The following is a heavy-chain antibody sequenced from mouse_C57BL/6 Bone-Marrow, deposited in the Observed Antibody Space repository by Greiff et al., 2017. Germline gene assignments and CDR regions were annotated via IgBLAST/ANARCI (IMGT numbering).Heavy chain of an antibody. CDR2: IDPNSGGT. D-gene: IGHD1-1*01. CDR1: GYTFTSYW. J-gene: IGHJ1*03. Sequence: QVQLQQPGAELVKPGASVKLSCKASGYTFTSYWMHWVKQRPGRGLEWIGRIDPNSGGTKYNEKFKSKATLTVDKPSSTAYMQLSSLTSEDSAVYYCARRELLRYWYFDVWGTATTGTDSS. CDR3: ARRELLRYWYFDV. V-gene: IGHV1-72*01.